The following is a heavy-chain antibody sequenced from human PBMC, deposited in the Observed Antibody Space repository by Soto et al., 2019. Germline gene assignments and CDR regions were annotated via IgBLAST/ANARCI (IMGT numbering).Heavy chain of an antibody. J-gene: IGHJ4*02. Sequence: SLRLSCAASGFTFSSYAMHWVRQAPGKGLEWVAVISYDGSNKYYADSVKGRFTISRDNSKNTLYLQMNSLRAEDTAVYYCARDMSAKGVITTFDYWGQGTLVTVSS. D-gene: IGHD3-22*01. CDR2: ISYDGSNK. CDR3: ARDMSAKGVITTFDY. CDR1: GFTFSSYA. V-gene: IGHV3-30-3*01.